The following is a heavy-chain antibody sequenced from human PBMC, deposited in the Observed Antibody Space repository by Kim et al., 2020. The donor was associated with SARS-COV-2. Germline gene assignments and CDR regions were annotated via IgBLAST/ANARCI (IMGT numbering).Heavy chain of an antibody. V-gene: IGHV3-33*01. D-gene: IGHD4-4*01. Sequence: YYADSGKGRFTIARDNSKNPLYLQMNSLRAEDTAVYYCARDSSGLQEFDYWGQGTLVTVSS. CDR3: ARDSSGLQEFDY. J-gene: IGHJ4*02.